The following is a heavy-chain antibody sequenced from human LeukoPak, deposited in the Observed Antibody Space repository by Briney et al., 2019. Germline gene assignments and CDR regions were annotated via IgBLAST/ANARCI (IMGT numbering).Heavy chain of an antibody. CDR2: INHSGST. Sequence: PSETLSLTCAVYGGSFSGYYWSWIRQPPGKGLEWIGEINHSGSTNYNPSLKSRVTISVDTSKNQFSLKLSSVTAADTAVYYCARGPKLLWFGDPKYGMDVWGQGTTVTVSS. D-gene: IGHD3-10*01. J-gene: IGHJ6*02. V-gene: IGHV4-34*01. CDR1: GGSFSGYY. CDR3: ARGPKLLWFGDPKYGMDV.